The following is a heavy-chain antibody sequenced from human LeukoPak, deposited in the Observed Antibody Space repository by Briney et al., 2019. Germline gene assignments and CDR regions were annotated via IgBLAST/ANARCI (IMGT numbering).Heavy chain of an antibody. D-gene: IGHD6-13*01. J-gene: IGHJ4*02. CDR1: GFTFSSYG. CDR2: ISYDGSNK. V-gene: IGHV3-30*18. Sequence: GGSLRLSCAASGFTFSSYGMHWVRQAPGKGLEWVAVISYDGSNKYYADSVKGRFTISRDNSKNTLYLQMNSLRAEDTAVYYCANLAAAGTRSTFVDYWGQGTLVTVSS. CDR3: ANLAAAGTRSTFVDY.